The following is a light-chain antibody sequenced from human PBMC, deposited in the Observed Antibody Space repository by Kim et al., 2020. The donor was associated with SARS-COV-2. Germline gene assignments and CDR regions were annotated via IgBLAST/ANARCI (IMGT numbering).Light chain of an antibody. CDR3: CSYAGSSWV. CDR2: EVK. Sequence: QSALTQPASVSGSPGQSITISCTGTSCDFGGFDLVSWYQHHPGKAPKLIIHEVKRRPSGVSNRFSGSKSGNTASLIISGLQAEDEADYHCCSYAGSSWVFGGGTQLTVL. J-gene: IGLJ3*02. V-gene: IGLV2-23*02. CDR1: SCDFGGFDL.